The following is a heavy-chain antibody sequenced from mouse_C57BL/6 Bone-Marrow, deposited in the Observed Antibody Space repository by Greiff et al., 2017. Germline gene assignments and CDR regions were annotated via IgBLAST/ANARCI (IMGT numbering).Heavy chain of an antibody. CDR3: ARKDGSSSGYFDV. CDR2: IWTGGGT. Sequence: VQGVESGPGLVAPSQSLSITCTVSGFSLPSYAISWVRQPPGKGLAWLGVIWTGGGTNYNSALKSRLSISKDNSKSQVFLKMNSLQTDDTARYYCARKDGSSSGYFDVWGTGTTVTVSS. V-gene: IGHV2-9-1*01. CDR1: GFSLPSYA. D-gene: IGHD1-1*01. J-gene: IGHJ1*03.